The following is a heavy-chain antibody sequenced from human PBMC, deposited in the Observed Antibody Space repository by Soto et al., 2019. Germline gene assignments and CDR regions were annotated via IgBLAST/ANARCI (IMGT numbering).Heavy chain of an antibody. V-gene: IGHV3-23*01. CDR1: GFTFSTYA. CDR2: ISTSGGST. J-gene: IGHJ6*02. Sequence: GGSLRLSCAASGFTFSTYAMAWVRQAPGKGLEWVSAISTSGGSTYYADSVKGRFSISRDNSKSTLYLQMNSLRAEDTAVYYCAKVRGRYDYYGVDVWGQGTTVTVSS. CDR3: AKVRGRYDYYGVDV.